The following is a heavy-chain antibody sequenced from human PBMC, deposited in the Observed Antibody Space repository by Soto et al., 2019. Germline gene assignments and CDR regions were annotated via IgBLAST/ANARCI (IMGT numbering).Heavy chain of an antibody. V-gene: IGHV1-69*01. J-gene: IGHJ6*02. Sequence: QVQLVQSGAEVKKPGSSVKVSCKASGGTFSSYAISWVRQAPGQGLEWMGGIIPIFGTANYAQKFQGRVTITADESTSTAYMELSSLRSEYTAVYYCARLVSYYYGSGSELYGMDVWGQVTTVTVSS. D-gene: IGHD3-10*01. CDR1: GGTFSSYA. CDR2: IIPIFGTA. CDR3: ARLVSYYYGSGSELYGMDV.